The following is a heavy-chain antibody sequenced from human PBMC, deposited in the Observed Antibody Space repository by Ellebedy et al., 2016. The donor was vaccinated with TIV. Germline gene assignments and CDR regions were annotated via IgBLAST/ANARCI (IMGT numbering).Heavy chain of an antibody. CDR3: AREDIYDSSGYHAFDI. Sequence: GESLKISCAASGFTFSSYSMDWVRQAPGKGLEWVSYISSSSSTIYYADSVKGRFTISRDNAKNTLYLQMNSLRAEDTAVYYCAREDIYDSSGYHAFDIWGQGTMVTVSS. V-gene: IGHV3-48*01. J-gene: IGHJ3*02. D-gene: IGHD3-22*01. CDR2: ISSSSSTI. CDR1: GFTFSSYS.